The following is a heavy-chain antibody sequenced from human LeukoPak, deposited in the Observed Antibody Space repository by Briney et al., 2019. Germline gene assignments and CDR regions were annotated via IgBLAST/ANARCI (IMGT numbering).Heavy chain of an antibody. J-gene: IGHJ4*02. CDR1: GGSISSSSYY. CDR2: IYYSGST. D-gene: IGHD3-22*01. CDR3: ARQYYDSSGYYCEMDR. V-gene: IGHV4-39*01. Sequence: SETLSLTCTVSGGSISSSSYYWGWIRQPPGKGLKWIGSIYYSGSTYYNPSLKSRVTISVDTSKNQFSLKLSSVTAADTAVYYCARQYYDSSGYYCEMDRWGQGTLVTVSS.